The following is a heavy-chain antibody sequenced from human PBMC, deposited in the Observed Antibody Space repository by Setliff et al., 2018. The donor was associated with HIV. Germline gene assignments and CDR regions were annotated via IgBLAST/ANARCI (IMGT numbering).Heavy chain of an antibody. CDR2: ISGSGGST. J-gene: IGHJ4*02. V-gene: IGHV3-23*01. CDR3: AKDPRGYNYGFPDFDY. CDR1: GITFSSYA. D-gene: IGHD5-18*01. Sequence: LRLSCAASGITFSSYAMSWVRQAPGKGLEWVSGISGSGGSTYYADSVKGRFTISRDNSKNTPYLQMNSLRAEDTAVYYCAKDPRGYNYGFPDFDYWGQGTLVTVSS.